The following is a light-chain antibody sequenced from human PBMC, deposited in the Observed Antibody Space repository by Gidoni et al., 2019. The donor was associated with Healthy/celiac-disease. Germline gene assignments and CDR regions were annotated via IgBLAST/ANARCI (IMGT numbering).Light chain of an antibody. J-gene: IGKJ2*01. V-gene: IGKV1-33*01. CDR3: QQYDNRLPYT. Sequence: DIQMTQSPSSLSASVGDRVTITCQASQDISNYLNWYQQKPGKAPKLLIYDASNLETGVPSRFSGIGSGTDFTFTISSLQPDDIATYYCQQYDNRLPYTFGQGTKLEIK. CDR1: QDISNY. CDR2: DAS.